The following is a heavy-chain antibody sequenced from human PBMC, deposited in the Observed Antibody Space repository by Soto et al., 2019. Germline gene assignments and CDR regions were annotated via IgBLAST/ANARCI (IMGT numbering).Heavy chain of an antibody. Sequence: SETLSLTCTVSVGSISSGDYYWSWIRQPPGKGLEWIGYIYYSGSTYYNPSLKSRVTISVDTSKNQFSLKLSSVTAADTAVYYCARDSRGHYYGMDVWGQGTTVTVSS. J-gene: IGHJ6*02. CDR1: VGSISSGDYY. CDR2: IYYSGST. CDR3: ARDSRGHYYGMDV. V-gene: IGHV4-30-4*01.